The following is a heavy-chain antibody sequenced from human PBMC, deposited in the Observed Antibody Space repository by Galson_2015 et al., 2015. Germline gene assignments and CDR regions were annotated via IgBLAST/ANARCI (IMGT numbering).Heavy chain of an antibody. CDR3: AILPSGWYAY. CDR1: GYTFTSYG. CDR2: ISGYNDNT. V-gene: IGHV1-18*04. J-gene: IGHJ4*02. D-gene: IGHD6-19*01. Sequence: SVKVSCKASGYTFTSYGISWVQQAPGQGLEWMGWISGYNDNTNYAQKLQGRVTMTTDTSTSTAYMELRSLRSDDTAVYYCAILPSGWYAYWGQGTLVTVSS.